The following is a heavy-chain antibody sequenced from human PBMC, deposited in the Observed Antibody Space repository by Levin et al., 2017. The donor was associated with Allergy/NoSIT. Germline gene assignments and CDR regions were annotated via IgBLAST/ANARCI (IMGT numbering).Heavy chain of an antibody. D-gene: IGHD3-3*01. CDR3: TSGDFEVWSGYYSFEY. Sequence: GESLKISCAASGFTFTNAWMNWVRQAPGKGLEWVGLIKTNADGGTIDYAAPVKDRFTISRDDSHSTLYLHMNSLKSEDTAVYYCTSGDFEVWSGYYSFEYWGQGALVTVSS. CDR1: GFTFTNAW. J-gene: IGHJ4*02. V-gene: IGHV3-15*01. CDR2: IKTNADGGTI.